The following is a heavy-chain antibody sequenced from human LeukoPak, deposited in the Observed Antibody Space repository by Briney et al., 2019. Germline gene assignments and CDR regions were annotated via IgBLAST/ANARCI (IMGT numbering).Heavy chain of an antibody. CDR1: GFTFSSYG. CDR2: IYSGGST. Sequence: GGSLRLSCAASGFTFSSYGMHWVRQAPGKGLEWVSVIYSGGSTYYADSVKGRFTISRDNSKNTLYLQMNSLRAEDTAVYYCARAPSSGGAFDIWGQGTMVTVSS. CDR3: ARAPSSGGAFDI. J-gene: IGHJ3*02. V-gene: IGHV3-53*01. D-gene: IGHD2-15*01.